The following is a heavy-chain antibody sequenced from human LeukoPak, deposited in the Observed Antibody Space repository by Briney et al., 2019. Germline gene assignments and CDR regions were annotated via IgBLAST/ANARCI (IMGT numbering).Heavy chain of an antibody. J-gene: IGHJ4*02. Sequence: GSLRLSCAASGFTFSSYGMHWVRQAPGKGLEWVAVISYDGSNKYYADSVKGRFTISRDNSKNTLYLQMNSLRAEDTAVYYCAKAPYYDILTGYYLSWGQGTLVTVSS. CDR1: GFTFSSYG. D-gene: IGHD3-9*01. CDR3: AKAPYYDILTGYYLS. V-gene: IGHV3-30*18. CDR2: ISYDGSNK.